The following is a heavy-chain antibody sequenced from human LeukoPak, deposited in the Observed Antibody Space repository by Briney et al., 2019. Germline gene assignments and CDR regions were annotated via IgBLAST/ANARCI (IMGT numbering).Heavy chain of an antibody. CDR3: ARAAWFGESPGYYYGMDV. Sequence: ASVKVSCKASGYTFTSYYMHWVRQAPGQGLEWMGIINPSGGSTSYAQKFQGRVTMTRDTSTSTVYMELSSLRSEDTAVYYCARAAWFGESPGYYYGMDVWGQGTTVTVSS. CDR1: GYTFTSYY. D-gene: IGHD3-10*01. V-gene: IGHV1-46*01. CDR2: INPSGGST. J-gene: IGHJ6*02.